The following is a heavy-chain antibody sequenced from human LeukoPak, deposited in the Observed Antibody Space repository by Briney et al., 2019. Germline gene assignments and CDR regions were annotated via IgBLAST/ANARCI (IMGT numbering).Heavy chain of an antibody. CDR1: GGSISSYY. J-gene: IGHJ4*01. Sequence: PSETLSLTCTVSGGSISSYYWNWIRQPPGKGLEWIGYIYYSGSTNYNPSLKSRVTISVDTSKNQFSLKLSSVTAADTAVYYCAREVVAAPGTVDYWAKEPWSPSPQ. CDR3: AREVVAAPGTVDY. D-gene: IGHD2-15*01. CDR2: IYYSGST. V-gene: IGHV4-59*01.